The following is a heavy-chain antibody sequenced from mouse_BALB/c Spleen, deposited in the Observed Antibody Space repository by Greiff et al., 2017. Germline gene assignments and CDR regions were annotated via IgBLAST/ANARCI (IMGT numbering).Heavy chain of an antibody. V-gene: IGHV3-2*02. Sequence: EVKLVESGPGLVKPSQSLSLTCTVTGYSITSDYAWNWIRQFPGNKLEWMGYISYSGSTSYNPSLKSRISITRDTSKNQFFLQLNSVTTEDTATYYCAMSNYPYAMDYWGQGTSVTVSS. J-gene: IGHJ4*01. CDR1: GYSITSDYA. D-gene: IGHD2-5*01. CDR3: AMSNYPYAMDY. CDR2: ISYSGST.